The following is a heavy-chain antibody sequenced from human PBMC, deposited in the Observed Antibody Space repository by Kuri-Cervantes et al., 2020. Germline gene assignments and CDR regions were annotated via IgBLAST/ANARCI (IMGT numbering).Heavy chain of an antibody. D-gene: IGHD4-17*01. Sequence: ALVKVSCKASGYTFTSYYMHWVRQAPGQGLEWMGWINPNSGGTNYAQKFQGWVTMTRDTSISTAYMELSRLRSDDTAVYYCARGSPVTYGMDVWGQGTTVTVSS. J-gene: IGHJ6*02. CDR3: ARGSPVTYGMDV. CDR1: GYTFTSYY. CDR2: INPNSGGT. V-gene: IGHV1-2*04.